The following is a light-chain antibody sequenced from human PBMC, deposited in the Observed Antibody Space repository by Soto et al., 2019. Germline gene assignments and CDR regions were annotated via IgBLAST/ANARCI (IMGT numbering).Light chain of an antibody. V-gene: IGLV1-47*02. J-gene: IGLJ1*01. CDR3: AAWDDTLSGYV. CDR2: SDN. CDR1: NSDVGIY. Sequence: QSVLTQPASVSGTPGQSITISCTGSNSDVGIYVFWYQHLPGMAPQLLIYSDNQRPSGVPDRFSGSKSGTSASLAISGLRSEDEADYYCAAWDDTLSGYVFGTGTKATVL.